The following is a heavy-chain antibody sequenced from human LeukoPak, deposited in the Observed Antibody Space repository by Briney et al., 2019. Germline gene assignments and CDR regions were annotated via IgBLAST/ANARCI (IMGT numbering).Heavy chain of an antibody. Sequence: GGSLRLSCAASGFTFSTYTMHWVRQAPGKGLEWVAVISYDGSNKYYADSVKGRFTFSRDNSKNTLSLQMNSLRAEDTAVYYCARGGDIVATMYDSFDYWGQGTLVTISS. CDR3: ARGGDIVATMYDSFDY. CDR1: GFTFSTYT. D-gene: IGHD5-12*01. J-gene: IGHJ4*02. CDR2: ISYDGSNK. V-gene: IGHV3-30-3*01.